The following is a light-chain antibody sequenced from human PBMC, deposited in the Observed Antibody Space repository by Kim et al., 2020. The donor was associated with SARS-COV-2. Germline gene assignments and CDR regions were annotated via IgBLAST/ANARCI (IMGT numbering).Light chain of an antibody. CDR3: QQSYSTPQYT. J-gene: IGKJ2*01. CDR2: AAS. Sequence: DIQMTQSPSSLSASVGDRVTITCRASQSISSYLNWYQQKPGKAPKLLIYAASSLQSGVPSRFSGSGSGIDFTLTISSLQPEDFATYYCQQSYSTPQYTFGQGTKLEI. CDR1: QSISSY. V-gene: IGKV1-39*01.